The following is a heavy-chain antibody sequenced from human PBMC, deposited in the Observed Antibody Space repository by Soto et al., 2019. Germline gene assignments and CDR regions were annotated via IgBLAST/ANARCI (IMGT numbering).Heavy chain of an antibody. CDR3: ARSRITEKTDTSDH. J-gene: IGHJ4*02. CDR2: IYPGDSDT. CDR1: VYSFSNYW. D-gene: IGHD1-20*01. V-gene: IGHV5-51*04. Sequence: GESLKISCKGSVYSFSNYWIGCMREMPGKSLEWMGIIYPGDSDTKSSPSFLGQVTISVDSHISTAFVQWSIQKASDIAMYTCARSRITEKTDTSDHWGQGTLVTASS.